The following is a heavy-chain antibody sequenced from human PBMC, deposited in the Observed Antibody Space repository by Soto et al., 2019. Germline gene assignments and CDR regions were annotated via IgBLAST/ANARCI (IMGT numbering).Heavy chain of an antibody. CDR1: GFTFSSYA. D-gene: IGHD6-6*01. Sequence: GGSLRLSCAASGFTFSSYAMHWVRQAPGKGLEWVAVISYDGSNKYYADSVKGRFTISRDNSKNTLYLQMNSLRAEDTAVYYCAREKQLASDAFDIWGQGTMVTVSS. CDR2: ISYDGSNK. CDR3: AREKQLASDAFDI. J-gene: IGHJ3*02. V-gene: IGHV3-30*04.